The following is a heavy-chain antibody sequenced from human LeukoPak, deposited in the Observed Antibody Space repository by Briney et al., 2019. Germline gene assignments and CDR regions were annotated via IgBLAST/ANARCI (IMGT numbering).Heavy chain of an antibody. J-gene: IGHJ6*03. CDR2: ISYDGSNK. CDR1: GFTFSSYG. CDR3: AKLAFYDYVWGSYRYPALDYYYYMDV. D-gene: IGHD3-16*02. V-gene: IGHV3-30*18. Sequence: PGGSLRLSCAASGFTFSSYGMHWVRQAPGKGLEWVAVISYDGSNKYYADSVKVRFTISRDNSKNTLYLQMNSLRAEDTAVYYCAKLAFYDYVWGSYRYPALDYYYYMDVWGKGTTVTVSS.